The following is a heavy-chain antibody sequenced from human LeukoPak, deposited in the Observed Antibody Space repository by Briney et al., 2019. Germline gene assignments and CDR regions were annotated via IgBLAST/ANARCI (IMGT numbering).Heavy chain of an antibody. Sequence: KSSETLSLTCTVSGGSISSYYWSWIRQPPGKGLEWIGYIYYSGSTNYNPSLKSRVTISVDTSKNQFSLKLSSVTAADTAVYYCARHYSSTTGFDPWGQGTLVTVSS. CDR2: IYYSGST. D-gene: IGHD2-2*01. CDR3: ARHYSSTTGFDP. V-gene: IGHV4-59*08. J-gene: IGHJ5*02. CDR1: GGSISSYY.